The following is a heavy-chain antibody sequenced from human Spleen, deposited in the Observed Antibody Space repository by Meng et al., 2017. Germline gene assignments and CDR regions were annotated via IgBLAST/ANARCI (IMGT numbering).Heavy chain of an antibody. CDR2: INHSGST. CDR3: ASGRGSYRFFDY. J-gene: IGHJ4*02. D-gene: IGHD1-26*01. V-gene: IGHV4-34*01. Sequence: QVQLQPWGAGLLKPSETLSLTCVVSGGSFSDYYWSWIRQPPGKGLEWIGEINHSGSTNYNPSLESRATISVDTSQNNLSLKLSSVTAADSAVYYCASGRGSYRFFDYWGQGTLVTVSS. CDR1: GGSFSDYY.